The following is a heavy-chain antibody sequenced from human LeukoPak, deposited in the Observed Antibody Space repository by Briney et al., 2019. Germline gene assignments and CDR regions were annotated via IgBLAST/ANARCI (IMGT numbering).Heavy chain of an antibody. CDR1: GFTFSSYD. Sequence: GGSLRLSCAASGFTFSSYDMNWVRQAPGKGLEWVSYISSSGTTIYYADSVKGRFTISRDNAKNSLYLQMNSLRAEDTAVYYCARERGITIFGVALLTHGMDVWGQGTTVTVSS. J-gene: IGHJ6*02. V-gene: IGHV3-48*03. CDR2: ISSSGTTI. D-gene: IGHD3-3*01. CDR3: ARERGITIFGVALLTHGMDV.